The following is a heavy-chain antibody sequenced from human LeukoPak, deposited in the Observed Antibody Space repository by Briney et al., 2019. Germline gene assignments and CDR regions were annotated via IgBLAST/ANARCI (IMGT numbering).Heavy chain of an antibody. J-gene: IGHJ4*02. Sequence: PGGSLRLSCAASGFIVSSNSMSWVRQAPGKGLEWVSLIYTGGTTYYADSVKGRFIISRDNSKNTLYLQMNSLRAEDTAVYYRASDHRLFFWGQGTLLTVSS. CDR3: ASDHRLFF. D-gene: IGHD3-3*01. CDR1: GFIVSSNS. V-gene: IGHV3-66*01. CDR2: IYTGGTT.